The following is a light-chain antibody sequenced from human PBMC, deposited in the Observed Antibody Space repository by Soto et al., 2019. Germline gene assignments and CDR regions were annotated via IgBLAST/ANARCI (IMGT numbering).Light chain of an antibody. CDR1: QSVTNNF. J-gene: IGKJ3*01. CDR3: QQYGTPLLT. Sequence: IVLTQSPGTLSLSPGERATLSCGAIQSVTNNFLAWYQQKPGQAPRLLIYGASSRATGVPDRFSGSGSGTDFTLTISRLEPGDFAVYYCQQYGTPLLTFGPGTKVAIK. CDR2: GAS. V-gene: IGKV3-20*01.